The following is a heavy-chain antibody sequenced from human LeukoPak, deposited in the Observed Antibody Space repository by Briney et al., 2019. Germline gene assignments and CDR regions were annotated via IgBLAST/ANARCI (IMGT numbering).Heavy chain of an antibody. V-gene: IGHV1-2*06. Sequence: ASVKVSCKASGYTFTGYYMHWVRQAPGQELEWMGRINHNSGCTNYSQKFQHRVTMTKDTSISTGYMEMSRLRSDDTAVYYCARAPLGYNWFDPWGQGTLVTVSS. D-gene: IGHD3-10*01. J-gene: IGHJ5*02. CDR1: GYTFTGYY. CDR3: ARAPLGYNWFDP. CDR2: INHNSGCT.